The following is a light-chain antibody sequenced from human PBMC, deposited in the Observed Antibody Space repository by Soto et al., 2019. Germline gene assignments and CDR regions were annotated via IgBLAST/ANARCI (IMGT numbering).Light chain of an antibody. Sequence: QSALTQPASVSGSPGQSITISCTGTSSDVGSGNFVSWFQQHPGKAPKLMIYEVTNRPSGVSYRFSGSKSGNTASLTISGLQAEDEAGYYCSSFTTTNTGVFGGGTKLTVL. J-gene: IGLJ3*02. CDR3: SSFTTTNTGV. CDR2: EVT. V-gene: IGLV2-14*01. CDR1: SSDVGSGNF.